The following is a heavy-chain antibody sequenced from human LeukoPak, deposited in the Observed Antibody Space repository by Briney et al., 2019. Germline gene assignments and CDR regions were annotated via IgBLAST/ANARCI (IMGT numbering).Heavy chain of an antibody. CDR3: TTVGRRYDFWSGFSLGGIEWDY. D-gene: IGHD3-3*01. J-gene: IGHJ4*02. CDR1: GFTFSNAW. CDR2: IKSKTDGGTT. Sequence: PGGSLRLSCAASGFTFSNAWMSWVRQAPGKGLEWVGRIKSKTDGGTTDYAAPVKGRFTISRDDSKNTLYLQMNSLKTEDAAVYYCTTVGRRYDFWSGFSLGGIEWDYWGQGTLVTVSS. V-gene: IGHV3-15*01.